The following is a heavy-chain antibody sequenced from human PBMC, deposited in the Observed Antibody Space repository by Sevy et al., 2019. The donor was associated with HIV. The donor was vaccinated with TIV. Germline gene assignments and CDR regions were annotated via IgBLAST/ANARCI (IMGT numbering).Heavy chain of an antibody. D-gene: IGHD6-19*01. Sequence: GGSLRLSCAASGFTFDDYAMHWVRQAPGKGLEWVSGISWNSGSIGYADSVKGRFTISRDNAKNSLYLQMNSLRAEDTALYYCAKQAVAGTRGLDYWGQGTLVTVSS. V-gene: IGHV3-9*01. CDR1: GFTFDDYA. CDR3: AKQAVAGTRGLDY. J-gene: IGHJ4*02. CDR2: ISWNSGSI.